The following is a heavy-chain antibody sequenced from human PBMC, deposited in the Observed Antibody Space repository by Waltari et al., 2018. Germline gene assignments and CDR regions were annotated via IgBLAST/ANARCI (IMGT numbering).Heavy chain of an antibody. D-gene: IGHD3-10*01. CDR3: AREPPYYYGPGLTRGFDY. J-gene: IGHJ4*02. CDR2: INHSGST. CDR1: GGSFSGCY. V-gene: IGHV4-34*01. Sequence: QVQLQQWGAGLLKPSETLSLTCAVYGGSFSGCYWLWIRQPRGKGLEWIGEINHSGSTNYNPSLKSRATISVDTSKNQFSLKLSSVTAADTAVYYCAREPPYYYGPGLTRGFDYWGQGTLVTVSS.